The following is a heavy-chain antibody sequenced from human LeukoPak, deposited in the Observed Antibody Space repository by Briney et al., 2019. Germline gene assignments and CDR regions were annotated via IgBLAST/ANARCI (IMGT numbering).Heavy chain of an antibody. CDR3: ATYFYGDYASYYFDQ. V-gene: IGHV4-4*02. J-gene: IGHJ4*02. Sequence: PSGTLSLTCTMSGVSIFSSRWWSWARQPPGKGLEWIGEIYHSGATNYNPSLLSRVTMSVDESKKQFSLMLSSVTAADTAVYYCATYFYGDYASYYFDQWGQGTLVTVSS. CDR1: GVSIFSSRW. CDR2: IYHSGAT. D-gene: IGHD4-17*01.